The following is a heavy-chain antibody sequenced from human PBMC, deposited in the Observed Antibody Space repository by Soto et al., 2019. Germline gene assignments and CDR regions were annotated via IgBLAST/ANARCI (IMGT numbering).Heavy chain of an antibody. V-gene: IGHV4-4*02. CDR1: SGSISSSNW. CDR3: ARGPDIVVVVAADRLGAFDI. J-gene: IGHJ3*02. CDR2: IYHSGST. D-gene: IGHD2-15*01. Sequence: QVQLQESDPGLVKPSGTLSLTCAVSSGSISSSNWWSWVRQPPGKGLEWIGEIYHSGSTNYNPSLKSRVTISVDKSKNQFSLKLSSVTAADTAVYYCARGPDIVVVVAADRLGAFDIWGQGTMVTVSS.